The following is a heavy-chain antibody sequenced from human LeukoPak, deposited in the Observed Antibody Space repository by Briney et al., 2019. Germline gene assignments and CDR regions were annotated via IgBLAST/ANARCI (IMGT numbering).Heavy chain of an antibody. CDR3: ARLYGNFQNYYDY. V-gene: IGHV4-39*07. D-gene: IGHD1-7*01. CDR2: IYYRGST. J-gene: IGHJ4*02. CDR1: GGSLSSISYY. Sequence: PSETLSLTCTVSGGSLSSISYYWGWIRHPPGKGLEWIGHIYYRGSTFYNPSLRGRVTISVDTSKNHFSVKLTSVTTADTAVYYCARLYGNFQNYYDYWGQGTLVTVSS.